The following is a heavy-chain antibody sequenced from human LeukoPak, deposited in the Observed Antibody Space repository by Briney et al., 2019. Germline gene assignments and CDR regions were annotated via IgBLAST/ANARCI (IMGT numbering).Heavy chain of an antibody. V-gene: IGHV3-48*03. CDR1: GFLFSSFE. Sequence: PGGSLRLSCAASGFLFSSFEVNWVRQAPGKGLEWVSYISSSGITIYYADSVKGRFTISRDNAKNSLDLQMNSLRVEDTAVYYCARVLYSLRATDVFDIWGQGTMVTVSS. CDR3: ARVLYSLRATDVFDI. J-gene: IGHJ3*02. CDR2: ISSSGITI. D-gene: IGHD1-26*01.